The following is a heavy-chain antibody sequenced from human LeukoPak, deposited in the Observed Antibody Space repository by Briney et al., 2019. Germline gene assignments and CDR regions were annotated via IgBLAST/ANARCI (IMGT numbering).Heavy chain of an antibody. CDR2: IKEDGSVR. CDR1: GFTFGRSW. CDR3: ARDPGYSSFDY. V-gene: IGHV3-7*01. J-gene: IGHJ4*02. Sequence: GGSLRLSCGVSGFTFGRSWMSWVRQTPAKGREFVAKIKEDGSVRNYVDSVQGRFTISRDNAKNSLYLHMNSLRAEDTAVYYCARDPGYSSFDYWGQGTLVTVSS. D-gene: IGHD6-13*01.